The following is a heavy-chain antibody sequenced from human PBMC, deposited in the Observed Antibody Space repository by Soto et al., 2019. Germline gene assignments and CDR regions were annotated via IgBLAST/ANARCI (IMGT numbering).Heavy chain of an antibody. J-gene: IGHJ6*02. Sequence: QVQLQQWGAGLLKPSETLSLTCAVYGGSFSGYYWSWIRQPPGKGLEWIGEINHSGSTNYNPSLKRRVTISVDPAKNPVPPKLSSGTAAGTAVYYCGRRSRERYFGWKNGMDVWGQGTTVTVSS. CDR2: INHSGST. D-gene: IGHD3-9*01. V-gene: IGHV4-34*01. CDR3: GRRSRERYFGWKNGMDV. CDR1: GGSFSGYY.